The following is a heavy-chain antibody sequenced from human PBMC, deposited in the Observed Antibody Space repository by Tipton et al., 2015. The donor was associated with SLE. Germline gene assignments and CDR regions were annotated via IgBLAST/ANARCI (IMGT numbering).Heavy chain of an antibody. V-gene: IGHV4-39*07. CDR2: IYYSGST. Sequence: TLSLTCSVSGGSISSRSYYWGWIRQPPGMGLEWIGSIYYSGSTFHNPSLKSRLPISVDTSKNQFSLKLSSVTAADTAVYYCARAEYSFDYWGQGALVTVSS. D-gene: IGHD3-10*01. J-gene: IGHJ4*02. CDR3: ARAEYSFDY. CDR1: GGSISSRSYY.